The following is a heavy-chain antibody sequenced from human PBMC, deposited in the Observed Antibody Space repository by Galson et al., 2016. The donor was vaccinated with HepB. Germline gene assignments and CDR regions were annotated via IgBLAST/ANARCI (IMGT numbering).Heavy chain of an antibody. CDR1: GYNFHTFW. V-gene: IGHV5-51*01. CDR2: IYPGDSII. J-gene: IGHJ4*02. D-gene: IGHD5-24*01. Sequence: QSGAEVKEPGESLRISCQGSGYNFHTFWLGWVRQMPGKGLEWMGVIYPGDSIIRSSPSFQGHVTISADNSIRTGYLQWSSLKASDTAFYYWSSHVDGDAAFGYWGQGTLITVSS. CDR3: SSHVDGDAAFGY.